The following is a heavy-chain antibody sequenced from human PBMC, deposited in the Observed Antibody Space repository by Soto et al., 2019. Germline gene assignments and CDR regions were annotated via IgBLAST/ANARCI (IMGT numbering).Heavy chain of an antibody. J-gene: IGHJ5*02. CDR3: ARDEKVTGTTLSWFDP. CDR1: GFTFSDSV. Sequence: PGGSLRLSCVGSGFTFSDSVMAWVRQAPGKGLEWLSVMSGDGRTRYALSVTGRFTISRDNSKNTLYLQMRSSVTAADTAVYYCARDEKVTGTTLSWFDPWGQGTLVTVSS. CDR2: MSGDGRT. V-gene: IGHV3-23*01. D-gene: IGHD1-7*01.